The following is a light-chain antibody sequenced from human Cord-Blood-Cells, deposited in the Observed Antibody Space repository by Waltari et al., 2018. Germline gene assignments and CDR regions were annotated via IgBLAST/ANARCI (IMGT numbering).Light chain of an antibody. J-gene: IGLJ3*02. CDR3: CSYAGSSTWV. CDR1: SSDVGSSNL. Sequence: QSALTQPASVSGSPGQSITISCTGTSSDVGSSNLLSWYQQHPGKAPKPMIYEGSKRPSGFSNRFSGSKSGNTASLTISGLQAEDEADYYCCSYAGSSTWVFGGGTKLTVL. V-gene: IGLV2-23*01. CDR2: EGS.